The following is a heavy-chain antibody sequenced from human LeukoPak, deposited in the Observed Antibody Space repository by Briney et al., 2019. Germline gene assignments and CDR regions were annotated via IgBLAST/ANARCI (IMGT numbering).Heavy chain of an antibody. V-gene: IGHV3-30-3*01. Sequence: GGSLRLSCAASGFTFSSYAMHWVRQAPGKGLEWVAVISYDGSNKYYADSVKGRFTISRDNSKNTLYLQMNSLRAEDTAVYYCARDQIVVVTRAFDIWGQGTMVTVSS. J-gene: IGHJ3*02. CDR2: ISYDGSNK. D-gene: IGHD2-21*02. CDR3: ARDQIVVVTRAFDI. CDR1: GFTFSSYA.